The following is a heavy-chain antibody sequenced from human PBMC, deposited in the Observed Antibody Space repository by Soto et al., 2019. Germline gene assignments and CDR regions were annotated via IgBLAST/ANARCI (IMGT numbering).Heavy chain of an antibody. CDR3: ARYTDPLYYYYYGMDV. CDR1: GFTFSSYW. Sequence: GGSLRLSCAASGFTFSSYWMSWVRRAPGKGLEWVANIKQDGSEKYYVDSVKGRFTISRDNAKNSLYLQMNSLRAEDTAVYYWARYTDPLYYYYYGMDVWGQGTTVTVSS. V-gene: IGHV3-7*03. J-gene: IGHJ6*02. CDR2: IKQDGSEK. D-gene: IGHD2-2*02.